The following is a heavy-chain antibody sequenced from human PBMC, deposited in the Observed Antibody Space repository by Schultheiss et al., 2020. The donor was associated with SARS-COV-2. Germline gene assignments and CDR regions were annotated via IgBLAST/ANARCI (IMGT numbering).Heavy chain of an antibody. CDR2: IYYSGST. CDR1: GGSISSYY. D-gene: IGHD5-18*01. Sequence: SETLSLTCTVSGGSISSYYWSWIRQPPGKGLEWIGYIYYSGSTSYNPSLKSRVTISVDTSKNQFSLKLSSVTAADTAVYYCARAGNTAMAIDYWGQGTLVTVSS. CDR3: ARAGNTAMAIDY. J-gene: IGHJ4*02. V-gene: IGHV4-59*01.